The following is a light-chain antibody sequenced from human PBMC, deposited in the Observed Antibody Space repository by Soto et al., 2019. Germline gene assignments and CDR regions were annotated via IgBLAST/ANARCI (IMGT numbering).Light chain of an antibody. J-gene: IGKJ2*01. CDR2: RAS. Sequence: EIVMTQSPATLSVSPGGSATLSCRASQHVSSNLAWYRQKPGQAPTLLIYRASTRATGIPATFSGSGSGTEFPLTISGLQSEDFAVYYCQQYNKWPYTFGQGTKLEI. CDR3: QQYNKWPYT. CDR1: QHVSSN. V-gene: IGKV3-15*01.